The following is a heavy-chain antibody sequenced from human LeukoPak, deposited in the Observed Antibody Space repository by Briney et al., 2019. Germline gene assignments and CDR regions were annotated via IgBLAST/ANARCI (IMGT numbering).Heavy chain of an antibody. CDR1: GFSFSNYW. J-gene: IGHJ4*02. Sequence: GGSLRLSCAASGFSFSNYWMHWVRQAPGKGLEWVSAISGSGGSTYYADSVKGRFTISRDNSKNTLYLQMNSLRAEDTAVYYCARHFYDFWSGYLGVWGQGTLVTVSS. V-gene: IGHV3-23*01. D-gene: IGHD3-3*01. CDR2: ISGSGGST. CDR3: ARHFYDFWSGYLGV.